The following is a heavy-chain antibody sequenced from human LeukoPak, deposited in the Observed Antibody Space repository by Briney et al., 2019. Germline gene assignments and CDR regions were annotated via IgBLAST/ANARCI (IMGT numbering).Heavy chain of an antibody. V-gene: IGHV3-23*01. CDR2: IRGSGGST. Sequence: GGSLRLSCAASGFTFSSYAMSWVRQAPGKGLEWVSAIRGSGGSTDYADSVKGRFTISRDNSNNTLYLQINSLRAEDTAVYSCAKDRNSGSYYEYWGQGTLVTVSS. CDR1: GFTFSSYA. J-gene: IGHJ4*02. D-gene: IGHD1-26*01. CDR3: AKDRNSGSYYEY.